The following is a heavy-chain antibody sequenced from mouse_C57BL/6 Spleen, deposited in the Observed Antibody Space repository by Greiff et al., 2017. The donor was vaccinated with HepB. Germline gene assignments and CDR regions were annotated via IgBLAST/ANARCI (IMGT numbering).Heavy chain of an antibody. CDR2: INPNNGGT. Sequence: EVQLQQSGPELVKPGASVKISCKASGYTFTDYYMNWVKQSHGKSLEWIGDINPNNGGTIYNQKFKGKATLTVDKSSSTAYMELRSLTSEDTAVYYCARHYGSSFDYWGQGTTLTVSS. CDR1: GYTFTDYY. CDR3: ARHYGSSFDY. J-gene: IGHJ2*01. D-gene: IGHD1-1*01. V-gene: IGHV1-26*01.